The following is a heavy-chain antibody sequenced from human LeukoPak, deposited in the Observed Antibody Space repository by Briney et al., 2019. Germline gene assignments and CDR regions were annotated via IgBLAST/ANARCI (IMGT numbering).Heavy chain of an antibody. V-gene: IGHV3-23*01. J-gene: IGHJ4*02. D-gene: IGHD3-22*01. CDR3: AKSTTKAHYYDSSGYPY. CDR1: GFTFSSYA. CDR2: ISGSGGST. Sequence: GGSLRLSCAASGFTFSSYAMSWVRQAPGKGLEWVSAISGSGGSTYYADSVKGRFTISRDNSKNTLYLQMNSLSAEDTAVYYCAKSTTKAHYYDSSGYPYWGQGTLVTVSS.